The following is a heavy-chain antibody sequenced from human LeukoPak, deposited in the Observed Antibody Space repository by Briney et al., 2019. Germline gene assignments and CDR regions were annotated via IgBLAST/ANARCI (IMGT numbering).Heavy chain of an antibody. V-gene: IGHV3-53*01. CDR1: GFTVSSNY. Sequence: GGSLRLSCAASGFTVSSNYMSWVRQGPGKGLEWVALIYNDGSAHSTDSVKGRFTSSRDTSRNTFFLQMTRLRVEDSAMYYCVKRLTLGDLSIKVAFALWGQGTMVTVAS. CDR3: VKRLTLGDLSIKVAFAL. CDR2: IYNDGSA. J-gene: IGHJ3*01. D-gene: IGHD3-16*02.